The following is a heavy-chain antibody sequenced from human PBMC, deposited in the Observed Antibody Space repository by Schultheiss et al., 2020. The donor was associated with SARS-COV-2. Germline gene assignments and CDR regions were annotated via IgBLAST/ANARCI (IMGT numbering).Heavy chain of an antibody. V-gene: IGHV4-59*01. Sequence: GSLRLSCAVYGGSFSGYYWSWIRQPPGKGLEWIGYIYYSGSTNYNPSLKSRVTISVDTSKNQFSLKLSSVTAADTAVYYCARSPLGGWFDPWGQGTLVTVSS. CDR2: IYYSGST. CDR3: ARSPLGGWFDP. CDR1: GGSFSGYY. J-gene: IGHJ5*02.